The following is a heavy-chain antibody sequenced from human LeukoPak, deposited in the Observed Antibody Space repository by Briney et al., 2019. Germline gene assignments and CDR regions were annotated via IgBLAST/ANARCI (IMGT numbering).Heavy chain of an antibody. D-gene: IGHD6-19*01. CDR1: GGSFSGYY. CDR3: ARGIAVAGTFAFDY. V-gene: IGHV4-34*01. CDR2: INHSGST. J-gene: IGHJ4*02. Sequence: PSETLPLTCAVYGGSFSGYYWSWIRQPPGKGLEWIGEINHSGSTNYNPPLKSRVTISVDKSKNQFSLKLSSVTAADTAVYYCARGIAVAGTFAFDYWGQGTLVTVSS.